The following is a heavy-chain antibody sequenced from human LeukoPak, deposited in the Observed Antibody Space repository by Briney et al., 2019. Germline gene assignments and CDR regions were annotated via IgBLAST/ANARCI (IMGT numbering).Heavy chain of an antibody. CDR2: IKSKTDGGTT. V-gene: IGHV3-15*01. CDR1: GFTFSNAW. Sequence: GGSLRLSCAASGFTFSNAWMSWVRQAPGKGLEWVGRIKSKTDGGTTDYAAPVKGRFTISRDDSKNTLYLQMNSLRAEDTAVYYCAKDLLGRTNDYWGQGTLVTVSS. J-gene: IGHJ4*02. CDR3: AKDLLGRTNDY. D-gene: IGHD1-1*01.